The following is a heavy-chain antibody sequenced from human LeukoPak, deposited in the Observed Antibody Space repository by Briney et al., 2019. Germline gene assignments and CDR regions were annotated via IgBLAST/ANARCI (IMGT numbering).Heavy chain of an antibody. CDR1: GFTFSSYT. J-gene: IGHJ4*02. V-gene: IGHV3-23*01. Sequence: GGSLRLSCAASGFTFSSYTMNWVRQAPGKGLEWVSAISGSGGSTYYADSVKGRFTISRDNSKNTLYLQMNSLRAEDTAVYYCAKAFTYYDILTGYPSYYFDYWGQGTLVTVSS. CDR3: AKAFTYYDILTGYPSYYFDY. D-gene: IGHD3-9*01. CDR2: ISGSGGST.